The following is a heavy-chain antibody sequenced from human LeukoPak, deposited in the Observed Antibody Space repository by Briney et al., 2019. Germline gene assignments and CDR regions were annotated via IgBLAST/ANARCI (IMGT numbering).Heavy chain of an antibody. D-gene: IGHD6-13*01. V-gene: IGHV4-59*01. Sequence: TSENLSLTCTVSGGSISSYYWSWIRQPPGKGLEWIGYIYYSGSTNYNPSLKSRVTISVDTSKNQFSLKLSSVTAADTAVYYCARGGIADYYFDYWGQGTLVTVSS. J-gene: IGHJ4*02. CDR1: GGSISSYY. CDR3: ARGGIADYYFDY. CDR2: IYYSGST.